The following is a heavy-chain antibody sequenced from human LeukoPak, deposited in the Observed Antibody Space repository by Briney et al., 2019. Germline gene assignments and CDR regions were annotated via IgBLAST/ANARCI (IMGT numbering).Heavy chain of an antibody. J-gene: IGHJ5*02. CDR3: ARDLEAYYHDSSGHGGGYWFDP. D-gene: IGHD3-22*01. V-gene: IGHV1-2*04. Sequence: ASVKVSCKASGYTFTGYYMHWVRQAPGQGLEWMGWINPNSGGTNYAQKFQGWVTMTRDTSISTAYMELSRLRSDDTAVYYCARDLEAYYHDSSGHGGGYWFDPWGQGTLVTVSS. CDR1: GYTFTGYY. CDR2: INPNSGGT.